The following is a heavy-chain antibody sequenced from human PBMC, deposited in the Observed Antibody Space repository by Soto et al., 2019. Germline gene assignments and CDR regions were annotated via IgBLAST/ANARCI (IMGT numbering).Heavy chain of an antibody. CDR2: IYWDDDK. J-gene: IGHJ4*02. CDR1: GFSLSTSGVG. Sequence: QITLKESGPTLVKPTQTLTLTCTFSGFSLSTSGVGVGWIRQPPGKALEWLALIYWDDDKRYSPSLKSRLTITKDTSKNQVVLTMTNMDPVDTATHFCAHRRAVTATSYFDYWGQGTLVTVST. CDR3: AHRRAVTATSYFDY. V-gene: IGHV2-5*02. D-gene: IGHD2-21*02.